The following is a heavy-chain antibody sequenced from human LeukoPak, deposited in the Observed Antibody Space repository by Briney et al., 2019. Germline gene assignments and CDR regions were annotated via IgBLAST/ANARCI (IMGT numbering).Heavy chain of an antibody. CDR1: GSTFSSYG. V-gene: IGHV3-30*18. CDR3: AKDKYYYDSRGLFDP. D-gene: IGHD3-22*01. CDR2: IPYDGSNK. Sequence: GGSLRLSCAASGSTFSSYGMHWVRQAPGKGLEWVAVIPYDGSNKYYADSVKGRFTISRDNSKNTLYLQMNSLRAEDTAVYYCAKDKYYYDSRGLFDPWGQGTLVTVSS. J-gene: IGHJ5*02.